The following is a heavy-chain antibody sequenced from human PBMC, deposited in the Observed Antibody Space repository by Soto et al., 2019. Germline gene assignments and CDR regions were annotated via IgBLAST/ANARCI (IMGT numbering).Heavy chain of an antibody. Sequence: SATLSLPCPVSGGSISSYYWSWIRQPPGKGLEWIGYIYYSGSTTYNPSLKSRVTISVDTSKNQFSLKLSSVTAADTAVYYCARVSLRSSSSGGYYYGMDVWGQGTTVTVSS. CDR2: IYYSGST. CDR1: GGSISSYY. J-gene: IGHJ6*02. V-gene: IGHV4-59*01. D-gene: IGHD6-6*01. CDR3: ARVSLRSSSSGGYYYGMDV.